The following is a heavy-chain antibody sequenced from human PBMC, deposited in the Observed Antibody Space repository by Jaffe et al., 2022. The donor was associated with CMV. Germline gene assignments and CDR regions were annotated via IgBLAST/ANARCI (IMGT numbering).Heavy chain of an antibody. CDR1: GYTFTSYY. J-gene: IGHJ4*02. CDR2: INPSGGST. CDR3: ARARSYVGGFLEWLLFY. V-gene: IGHV1-46*01. Sequence: QVQLVQSGAEVKKPGASVKVSCKASGYTFTSYYMHWVRQAPGQGLEWMGIINPSGGSTSYAQKFQGRVTMTRDTSTSTVYMELSSLRSEDTAVYYCARARSYVGGFLEWLLFYWGQGTLVTVSS. D-gene: IGHD3-3*01.